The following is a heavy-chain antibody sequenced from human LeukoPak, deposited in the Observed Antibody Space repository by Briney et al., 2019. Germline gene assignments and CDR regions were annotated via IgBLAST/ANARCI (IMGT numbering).Heavy chain of an antibody. Sequence: GRSLRLSCAASGFTFSSYAMHWVRQAPGKGLEWVAVISYDGSNKYYADSVKGRFTISRDNSKNTLYLQMNSLRAEDTAVYYCAREEGTLLAAFDIWGQGTMVTVSS. CDR3: AREEGTLLAAFDI. CDR2: ISYDGSNK. J-gene: IGHJ3*02. CDR1: GFTFSSYA. V-gene: IGHV3-30-3*01. D-gene: IGHD1-14*01.